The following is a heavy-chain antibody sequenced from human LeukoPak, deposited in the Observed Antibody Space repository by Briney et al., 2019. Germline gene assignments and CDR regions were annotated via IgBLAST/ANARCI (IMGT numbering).Heavy chain of an antibody. CDR1: GFTFSSYA. D-gene: IGHD3-10*01. CDR2: ISGSGGST. CDR3: AKAVVQFTMRNWFDP. V-gene: IGHV3-23*01. Sequence: PGGSLRLSCAASGFTFSSYAMSWVRQAPGKGLEWVSAISGSGGSTYYADSVKGRFTISRDNSKSTLYLQMNSLRAEDTAVYYCAKAVVQFTMRNWFDPWGQGTLVTVSS. J-gene: IGHJ5*02.